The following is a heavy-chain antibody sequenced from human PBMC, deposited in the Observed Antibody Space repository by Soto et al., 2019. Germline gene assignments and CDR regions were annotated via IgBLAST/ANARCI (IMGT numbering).Heavy chain of an antibody. V-gene: IGHV3-9*01. CDR3: AKGFRFLEWFGTPFDY. J-gene: IGHJ4*02. CDR1: GFTFDDYA. Sequence: SLRLSCAASGFTFDDYAMHWVRQAPGKGLEWVSGISWNSGSIGYADSVKGRFTISRDNAKNSLYLQMNSLRAEDTALYYCAKGFRFLEWFGTPFDYWGQGTLVTVSS. CDR2: ISWNSGSI. D-gene: IGHD3-3*01.